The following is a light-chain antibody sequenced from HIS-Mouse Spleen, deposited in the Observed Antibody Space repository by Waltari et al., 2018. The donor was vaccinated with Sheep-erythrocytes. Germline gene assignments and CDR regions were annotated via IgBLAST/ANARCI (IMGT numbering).Light chain of an antibody. CDR2: DVS. Sequence: QSALTQPASVSGSPGQSITIPCTGTSSDVGGYNYVSWYQQHPGKAPKLMIYDVSNRPSVVSNRFSGSKSGNTASLTISGLQAEDEADYYCSSYTSSSTLVVFGGGTKLTVL. J-gene: IGLJ2*01. CDR3: SSYTSSSTLVV. V-gene: IGLV2-14*03. CDR1: SSDVGGYNY.